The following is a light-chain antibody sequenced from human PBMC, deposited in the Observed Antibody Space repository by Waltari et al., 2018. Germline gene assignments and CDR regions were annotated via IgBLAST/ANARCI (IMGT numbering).Light chain of an antibody. Sequence: WDVRKPGQAPRVLIYLGANRAAGVPDRFSGSGAGADCTLRISRVEAEDVGVYYCMQSLQTLWTFGPGTKVEIK. J-gene: IGKJ1*01. V-gene: IGKV2-28*01. CDR2: LGA. CDR3: MQSLQTLWT.